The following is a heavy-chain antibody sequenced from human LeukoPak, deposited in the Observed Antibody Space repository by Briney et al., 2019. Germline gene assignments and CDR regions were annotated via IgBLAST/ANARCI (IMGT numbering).Heavy chain of an antibody. V-gene: IGHV3-48*02. CDR3: ASSRDGDNYFDY. Sequence: GGSLRLSCAAFGFTFSSYSMSWVRQAPGKGLEWVSYISTSSSTIYYADSVKGRVTISRDNARNSLYLQMNSLRDEDTAVYYCASSRDGDNYFDYWGQGTLVTVSS. CDR1: GFTFSSYS. CDR2: ISTSSSTI. D-gene: IGHD5-24*01. J-gene: IGHJ4*02.